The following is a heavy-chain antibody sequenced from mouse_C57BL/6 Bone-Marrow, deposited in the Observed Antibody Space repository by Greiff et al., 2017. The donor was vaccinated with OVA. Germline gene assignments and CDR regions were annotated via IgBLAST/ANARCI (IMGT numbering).Heavy chain of an antibody. V-gene: IGHV1-50*01. J-gene: IGHJ1*03. D-gene: IGHD1-1*01. CDR3: ARLGSSYWYFEV. Sequence: VQLQQPGAELVKPGASVKLSCKASGYTFTSYWMQWVKQRPGQGLEWIGEIDPSDSYTNYNQKFKGKATLTVDTSSRTAYMQLSSLTSEDSAVYYCARLGSSYWYFEVWGTGTTVTVSS. CDR1: GYTFTSYW. CDR2: IDPSDSYT.